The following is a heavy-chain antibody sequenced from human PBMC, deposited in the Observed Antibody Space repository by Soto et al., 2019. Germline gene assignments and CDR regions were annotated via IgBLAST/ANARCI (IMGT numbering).Heavy chain of an antibody. Sequence: QVQLVQSGAEVKKPGASVKVSCKASGYTFTSFYIHWVRPAPGQGLEWMGIINPSGGSTNYAQKLQGRGSVDRDTSTSTVYTELSSLKYEDTAVYYCARNLAAGYYCGQGTLLTVSS. CDR1: GYTFTSFY. D-gene: IGHD6-13*01. V-gene: IGHV1-46*04. CDR3: ARNLAAGYY. CDR2: INPSGGST. J-gene: IGHJ4*02.